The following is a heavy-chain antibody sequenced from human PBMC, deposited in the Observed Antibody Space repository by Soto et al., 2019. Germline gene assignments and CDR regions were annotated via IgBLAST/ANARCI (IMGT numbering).Heavy chain of an antibody. D-gene: IGHD6-19*01. CDR1: GFTFSSYA. CDR3: ARSPPGDSSGSLDY. V-gene: IGHV3-30-3*01. CDR2: ISYDGSNK. Sequence: GGSLRLSCAASGFTFSSYAMHWVRQAPGKGLEWVAVISYDGSNKYYADSVKGRFTISRDNSKNTLYLQMNSLRAEDTAVYYCARSPPGDSSGSLDYWGQGTLVTVSS. J-gene: IGHJ4*02.